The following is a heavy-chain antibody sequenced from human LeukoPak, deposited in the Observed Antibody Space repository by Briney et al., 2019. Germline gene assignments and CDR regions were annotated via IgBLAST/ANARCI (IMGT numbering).Heavy chain of an antibody. D-gene: IGHD3-10*01. Sequence: GGSLRLSCAASGFTFSSYAMSWLRQAPGKGLEWVSAISGSGGSTYYADSVKGRFTISRDNSKNTLYLQMNSLRAEDTAVYYCAKDSWGLDSGSYLFDYWGQGTLVTVSS. CDR3: AKDSWGLDSGSYLFDY. CDR2: ISGSGGST. V-gene: IGHV3-23*01. CDR1: GFTFSSYA. J-gene: IGHJ4*02.